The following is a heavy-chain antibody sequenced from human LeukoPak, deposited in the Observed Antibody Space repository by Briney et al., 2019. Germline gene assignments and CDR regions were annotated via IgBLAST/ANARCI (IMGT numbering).Heavy chain of an antibody. CDR3: AREARSPNCSGDCYLYYFDY. CDR1: GYTFTSYG. J-gene: IGHJ4*02. D-gene: IGHD2-21*02. Sequence: ASVKVSCKASGYTFTSYGINWVRQAPGQGLEWMGWISAYNGNTNYAQKLQGRVTMTTDTSTSTAYMELRSLRSDDTAVYYCAREARSPNCSGDCYLYYFDYWGQGTLVTVSS. V-gene: IGHV1-18*01. CDR2: ISAYNGNT.